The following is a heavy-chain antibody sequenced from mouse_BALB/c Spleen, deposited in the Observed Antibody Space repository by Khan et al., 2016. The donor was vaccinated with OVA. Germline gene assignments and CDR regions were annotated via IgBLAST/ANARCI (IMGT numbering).Heavy chain of an antibody. D-gene: IGHD1-1*01. CDR2: INPSNDYS. CDR3: ARGGYGSFGF. J-gene: IGHJ3*01. V-gene: IGHV1-4*01. CDR1: GYIFTNYM. Sequence: QIQLVQSGAELARPGASVKMSCKASGYIFTNYMMHWVKQRPGQGLEWIGDINPSNDYSNYNQNFKDKATLTADKSSSTAYMQLSSLTSEDSAVYYGARGGYGSFGFWGQGTLVTVSA.